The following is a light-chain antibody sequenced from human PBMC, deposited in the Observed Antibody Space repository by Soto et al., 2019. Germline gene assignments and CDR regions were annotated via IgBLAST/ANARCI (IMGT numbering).Light chain of an antibody. Sequence: QSVLTQPPSASGSPGQSVTISCTGTSGDVGYYDYVSWYQQHPGKAPRFMIYDVSNRPSGVSTRFSGSKSGNTASLTISGLQAEDEADYYCNSYTTSNTRQIVFGTGTKVTVL. J-gene: IGLJ1*01. CDR2: DVS. CDR3: NSYTTSNTRQIV. V-gene: IGLV2-14*01. CDR1: SGDVGYYDY.